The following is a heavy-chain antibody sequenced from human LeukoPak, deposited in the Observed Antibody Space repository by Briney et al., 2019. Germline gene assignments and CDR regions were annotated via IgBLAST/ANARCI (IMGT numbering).Heavy chain of an antibody. Sequence: GGSLRLSCAASGFTFNLYTMHWVRQAQGKGLEWVSSISSRSSYIFYAESLKGRFTISRDNAKNSLYLQMNSLGGDDTAVCYFSREAYGLGHDYWGQGTLVTVSS. J-gene: IGHJ4*02. D-gene: IGHD2-21*01. CDR2: ISSRSSYI. V-gene: IGHV3-21*01. CDR1: GFTFNLYT. CDR3: SREAYGLGHDY.